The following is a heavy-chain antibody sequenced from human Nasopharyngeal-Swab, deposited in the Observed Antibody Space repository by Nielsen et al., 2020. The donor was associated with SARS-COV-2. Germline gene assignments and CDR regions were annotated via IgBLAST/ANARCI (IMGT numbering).Heavy chain of an antibody. V-gene: IGHV1-2*02. J-gene: IGHJ2*01. CDR2: INPNGGGT. D-gene: IGHD3-16*01. Sequence: ASVKVSCKASGYTFTGYYIHWVRQAPGQGLEWMGWINPNGGGTNYAQEFQGRVTMTRDTSISTTYMDLRWLRSGDTAVYYCARGPAHGAYPSRASFDLWGRGTLVSVSS. CDR1: GYTFTGYY. CDR3: ARGPAHGAYPSRASFDL.